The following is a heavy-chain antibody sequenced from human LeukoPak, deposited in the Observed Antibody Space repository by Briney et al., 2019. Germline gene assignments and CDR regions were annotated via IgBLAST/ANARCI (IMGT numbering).Heavy chain of an antibody. CDR3: ARVRDAFDI. CDR2: INHSGST. Sequence: SETLSLTCAVYGGSFSGYYWSWIRQPPGKGLEWIGEINHSGSTNYNPSLKSRVTISVDTSKNQFSLKLSSVTAADTAVYYCARVRDAFDIWGQGTMVTVSS. J-gene: IGHJ3*02. V-gene: IGHV4-34*01. CDR1: GGSFSGYY.